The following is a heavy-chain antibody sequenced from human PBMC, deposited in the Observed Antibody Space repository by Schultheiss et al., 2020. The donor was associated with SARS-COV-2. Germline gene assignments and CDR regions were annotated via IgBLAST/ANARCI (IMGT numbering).Heavy chain of an antibody. CDR3: AKGGVGPWVADAFDI. D-gene: IGHD2-15*01. J-gene: IGHJ3*02. CDR2: ISGSGGST. Sequence: GESLKISCAASGFTFSSYAMSWVRQAPGKGLEWVSAISGSGGSTYYADSVKGRFTISRDNSKNTLYLQMNSLRAEDTAVYYCAKGGVGPWVADAFDIWGQGTMVTVSS. CDR1: GFTFSSYA. V-gene: IGHV3-23*01.